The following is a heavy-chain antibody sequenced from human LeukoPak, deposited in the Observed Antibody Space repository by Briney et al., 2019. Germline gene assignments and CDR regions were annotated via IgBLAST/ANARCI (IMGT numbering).Heavy chain of an antibody. J-gene: IGHJ4*02. V-gene: IGHV5-51*01. CDR3: AIRYSGSYNDY. Sequence: GESLKISCKGSGYRFTNYWIGWVRQMPGKGLEWMGIIYPGDSETRYSPSFQGQVTISADKSISTAYLQWSSLKASDTAMYYCAIRYSGSYNDYWGQGTLVTVSS. CDR1: GYRFTNYW. D-gene: IGHD1-26*01. CDR2: IYPGDSET.